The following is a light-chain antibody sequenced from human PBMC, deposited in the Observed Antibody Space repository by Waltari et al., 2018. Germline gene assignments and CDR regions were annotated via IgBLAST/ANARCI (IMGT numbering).Light chain of an antibody. CDR3: CSYAGIVV. V-gene: IGLV2-23*02. Sequence: QSALTQPASVSGSPGQSITVSCTETSSDVGNYNLVSWYQQHPGTAPKLTIYEVSKRPSGVSNRFSGSKSGNTASLTISGLQAEDEADYYCCSYAGIVVFGGGTKLTVL. CDR1: SSDVGNYNL. CDR2: EVS. J-gene: IGLJ2*01.